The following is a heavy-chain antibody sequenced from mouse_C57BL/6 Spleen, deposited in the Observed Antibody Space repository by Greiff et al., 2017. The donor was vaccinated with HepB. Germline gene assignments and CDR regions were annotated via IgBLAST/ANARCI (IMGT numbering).Heavy chain of an antibody. J-gene: IGHJ2*01. V-gene: IGHV1-7*01. CDR1: GYTFTSYW. D-gene: IGHD2-5*01. CDR2: INPSSGYT. CDR3: ASYYSNSYFDY. Sequence: QVHVKQSGAELAKPGASVKLSCKASGYTFTSYWMHWVKQRPGQGLEWIGYINPSSGYTKYNQKFKDKATLTADKSSSTAYMQLSSLTYEDSAVYYCASYYSNSYFDYWGQGTTLTVSS.